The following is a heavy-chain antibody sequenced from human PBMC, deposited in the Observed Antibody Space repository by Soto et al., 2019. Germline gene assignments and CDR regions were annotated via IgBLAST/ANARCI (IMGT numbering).Heavy chain of an antibody. CDR2: INHSGSA. Sequence: QVQLQQWGAGLLKPSETLSLTCAASGGAFSGYYWTWIRQLPGKGLEWIGEINHSGSANYNPSLKSRVTISVATSKNQFSLKLNSVTAADTALYYCARGWRYSFGSNSIDYWGQGNLVTVSS. J-gene: IGHJ4*02. D-gene: IGHD5-18*01. CDR1: GGAFSGYY. V-gene: IGHV4-34*01. CDR3: ARGWRYSFGSNSIDY.